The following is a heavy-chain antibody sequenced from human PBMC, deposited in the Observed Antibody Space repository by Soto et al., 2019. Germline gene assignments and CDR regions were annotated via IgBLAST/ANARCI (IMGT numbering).Heavy chain of an antibody. J-gene: IGHJ6*04. CDR3: ARVVKSYYDFWSGYYV. CDR1: GDSIGNALFF. CDR2: IYYRGNT. Sequence: SETLSLTCTVSGDSIGNALFFWGWIRQPPGKGLEWIGSIYYRGNTYYNPSLRSRVTVSLDTSKNQFSLNLRSVTAADTAVYYCARVVKSYYDFWSGYYVWGKGTTVTVSS. D-gene: IGHD3-3*01. V-gene: IGHV4-39*02.